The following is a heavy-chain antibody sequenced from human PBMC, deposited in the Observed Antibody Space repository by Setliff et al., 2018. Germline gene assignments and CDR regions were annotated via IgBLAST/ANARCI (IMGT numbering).Heavy chain of an antibody. J-gene: IGHJ3*01. CDR1: GYSISSGYY. V-gene: IGHV4-38-2*02. D-gene: IGHD1-26*01. CDR3: AREVGTSTSSDAFDV. CDR2: IYHSGSA. Sequence: ASEPLSLTCAVSGYSISSGYYWGWIRQPPGKGLEWIGSIYHSGSAYYNPSLKSRVTMSVDTPKNQFSLHLTSVTAADTAVYYCAREVGTSTSSDAFDVWGQGMMVTVS.